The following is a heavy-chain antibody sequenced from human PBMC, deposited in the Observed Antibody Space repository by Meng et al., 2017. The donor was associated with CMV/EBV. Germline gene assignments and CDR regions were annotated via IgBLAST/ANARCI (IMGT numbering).Heavy chain of an antibody. CDR1: GGSVSSGSYY. CDR2: IYYSGST. J-gene: IGHJ6*02. Sequence: GSLRLSCTVSGGSVSSGSYYWSWIRQPPGKGLEWIGYIYYSGSTNYNPSLKSRVTISVDTSKNQFSLKLSSVTAADTAVYYCARDRGYSSSWRRRYYGMDVWGQGTTVTVSS. D-gene: IGHD6-13*01. V-gene: IGHV4-61*01. CDR3: ARDRGYSSSWRRRYYGMDV.